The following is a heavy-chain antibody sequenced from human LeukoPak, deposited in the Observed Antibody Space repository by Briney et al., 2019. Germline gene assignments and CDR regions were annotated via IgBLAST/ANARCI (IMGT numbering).Heavy chain of an antibody. V-gene: IGHV3-21*01. CDR3: ARQDVAWNDVYWFDP. D-gene: IGHD1-1*01. CDR2: ISSSGNAI. J-gene: IGHJ5*02. CDR1: GFTFSTYT. Sequence: GGSLRLSCAASGFTFSTYTMNWVRQAPGKGLEWVSSISSSGNAINYADSVKGRFTISRDNADNSLYLQMSSLRAEDTAVYYCARQDVAWNDVYWFDPWGQGTLVTVSS.